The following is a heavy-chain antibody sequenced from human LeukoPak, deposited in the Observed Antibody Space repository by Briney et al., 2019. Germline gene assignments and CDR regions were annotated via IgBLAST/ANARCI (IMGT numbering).Heavy chain of an antibody. Sequence: PGGSLRLSCAASGFTFSSYWMSWVRQAPGKGLEWVADIKQDGSEKYYVDSVKGRFTISRDNAKNSLYLQMNSLRAEDTAVYYCARDGWQQQLVRYYYYMDVWGKGTTVTVSS. V-gene: IGHV3-7*01. CDR3: ARDGWQQQLVRYYYYMDV. CDR2: IKQDGSEK. J-gene: IGHJ6*03. D-gene: IGHD6-13*01. CDR1: GFTFSSYW.